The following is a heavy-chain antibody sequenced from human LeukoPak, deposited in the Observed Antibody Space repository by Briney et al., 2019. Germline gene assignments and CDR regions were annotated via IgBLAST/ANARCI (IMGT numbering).Heavy chain of an antibody. V-gene: IGHV4-61*02. J-gene: IGHJ4*02. Sequence: PSETLSLTCTVSGGSISSGTYYWSWIRQPAGKGLEWIGRISTSGSTNYNPSLQSRVTISVDTSKNQFSLKVSSVTAADTAVYHCARAPYKRTGSGSPYFDYWGQGTLVTVSS. D-gene: IGHD3-22*01. CDR2: ISTSGST. CDR3: ARAPYKRTGSGSPYFDY. CDR1: GGSISSGTYY.